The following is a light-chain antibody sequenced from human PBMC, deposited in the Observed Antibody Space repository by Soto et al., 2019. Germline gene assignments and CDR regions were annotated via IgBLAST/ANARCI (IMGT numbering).Light chain of an antibody. Sequence: DIQMTQSPSTLSASVGDRVTITCRASQSISSWLAWYQQKPGKAPKLLIYDASSLESGVPSRFSGSGSGTEFTLTISSLQPDDFATYYCQQYNSYPITFGQGKRLESK. CDR1: QSISSW. CDR3: QQYNSYPIT. V-gene: IGKV1-5*01. J-gene: IGKJ5*01. CDR2: DAS.